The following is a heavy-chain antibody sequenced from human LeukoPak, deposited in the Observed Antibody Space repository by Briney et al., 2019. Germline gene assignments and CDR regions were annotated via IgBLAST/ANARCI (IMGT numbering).Heavy chain of an antibody. CDR2: INHSGSA. CDR3: ARWWEFDP. J-gene: IGHJ5*02. V-gene: IGHV4-34*01. Sequence: SETLSLTCAVFGGSFSGYYWTWIRQPPGKGLEWIGEINHSGSANYNPSLKSRVTISVDTSNKQFSLKLTSVTAADTAVYYCARWWEFDPWGQGTLVTVSS. CDR1: GGSFSGYY. D-gene: IGHD1-26*01.